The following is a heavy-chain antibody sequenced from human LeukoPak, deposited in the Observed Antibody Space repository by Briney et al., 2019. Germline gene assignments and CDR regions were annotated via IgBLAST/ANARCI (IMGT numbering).Heavy chain of an antibody. CDR1: GGSIYCRW. V-gene: IGHV4-59*03. CDR2: IHFTGST. D-gene: IGHD6-25*01. Sequence: SETLSLTCTVSGGSIYCRWWSWIRQSPGKGLEWIGYIHFTGSTDYNPSLNGRATASVDASKNQFSLKLTSVTAADTAVYYCAGRHIQSAEEFGPWGRGTLVTVSS. CDR3: AGRHIQSAEEFGP. J-gene: IGHJ5*02.